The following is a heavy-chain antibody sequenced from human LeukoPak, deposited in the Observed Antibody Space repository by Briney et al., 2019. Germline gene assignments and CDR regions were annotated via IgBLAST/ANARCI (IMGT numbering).Heavy chain of an antibody. V-gene: IGHV3-23*01. CDR3: ARGAHKRDDYGGFFDY. CDR2: ISGSGGST. Sequence: GGSLRLSCAASGFSFSNYGMSWVRQAPGKGLEWVSAISGSGGSTYYADSVKGRFTISRDNSKNTLYLQMNSLRAEDTAVYYCARGAHKRDDYGGFFDYWGQGTLVTVSS. CDR1: GFSFSNYG. D-gene: IGHD4-23*01. J-gene: IGHJ4*02.